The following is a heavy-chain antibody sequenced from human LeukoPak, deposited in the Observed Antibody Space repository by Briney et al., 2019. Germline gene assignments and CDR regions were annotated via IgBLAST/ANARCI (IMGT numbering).Heavy chain of an antibody. CDR1: GFTFSSYS. Sequence: PGGSLRLSCAASGFTFSSYSMNWVRQAPGRGLEWVSGISSRGLTTYYADSVMGRLTISRDNSNNTLYLQMNSLRAEDTAVYYCAELGITMIGGVWGKGTTVTISS. V-gene: IGHV3-23*01. CDR2: ISSRGLTT. J-gene: IGHJ6*04. CDR3: AELGITMIGGV. D-gene: IGHD3-10*02.